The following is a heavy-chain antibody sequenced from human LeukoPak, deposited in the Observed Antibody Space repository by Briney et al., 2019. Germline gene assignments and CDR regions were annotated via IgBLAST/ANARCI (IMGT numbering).Heavy chain of an antibody. CDR3: ARELEVAGPSDY. Sequence: SETLSLTWAVYGGSFSGYYWSWIRQPTRKGLELSGEINHSGSTNYNPSLKSRVTISVDTSKNQFSLKLSSVTAADTAVYDCARELEVAGPSDYWGQGTLVTVSS. CDR2: INHSGST. V-gene: IGHV4-34*01. D-gene: IGHD6-19*01. J-gene: IGHJ4*02. CDR1: GGSFSGYY.